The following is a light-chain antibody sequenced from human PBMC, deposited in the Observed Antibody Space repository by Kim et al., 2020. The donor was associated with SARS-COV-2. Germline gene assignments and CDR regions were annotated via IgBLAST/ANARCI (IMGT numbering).Light chain of an antibody. CDR2: SAS. V-gene: IGKV1-NL1*01. J-gene: IGKJ1*01. CDR1: HGIGIS. Sequence: ASVADDVTTPVRESHGIGISLAWYQQKPGKAPTLLLYSASKLESGVPSRFSGSGSGTDYTLTINSLQPEDFATYYCQQYYTTLGAFGLGTKVDIK. CDR3: QQYYTTLGA.